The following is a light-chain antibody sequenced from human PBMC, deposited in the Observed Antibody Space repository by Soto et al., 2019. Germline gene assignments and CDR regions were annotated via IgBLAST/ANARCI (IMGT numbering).Light chain of an antibody. V-gene: IGLV2-14*01. CDR2: EVS. CDR1: SSDIGGYNY. CDR3: SSYTSSNTLNYV. J-gene: IGLJ1*01. Sequence: QSVLTQPASVSGSPGQSITISCTGTSSDIGGYNYVSWYQHHPGKAPKPIIYEVSNRPSGVSNRFSGSKSGDTASLTISGLQAEDEADYYCSSYTSSNTLNYVFGTGTKVTVL.